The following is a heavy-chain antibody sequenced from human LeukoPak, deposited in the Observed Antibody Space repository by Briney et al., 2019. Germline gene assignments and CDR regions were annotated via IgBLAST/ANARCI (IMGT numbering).Heavy chain of an antibody. Sequence: GGSLRLSCAASGFTFSSYGMHWVRQAPGKGLEWVAFIRYDGSNKYYADSVKGRFTISRDNSKNTLYLQMNRLRAEDTAVYYCAKGRGDILTNTDYWGQGTLVTVSS. V-gene: IGHV3-30*02. J-gene: IGHJ4*02. CDR1: GFTFSSYG. D-gene: IGHD3-9*01. CDR3: AKGRGDILTNTDY. CDR2: IRYDGSNK.